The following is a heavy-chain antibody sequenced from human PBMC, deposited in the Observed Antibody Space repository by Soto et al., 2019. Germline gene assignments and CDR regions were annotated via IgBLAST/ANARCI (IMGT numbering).Heavy chain of an antibody. Sequence: NPSETLSLTCTVSGGSISSGDYYWSWIRQPPGKGLEWIGYIYYSGSTYYNPSLKSRVTISVDTSKNQFSLKLSSVTAADTAVYYCARDYCDGDCYYYYYYGMDVWGQGTTVTVSS. D-gene: IGHD2-21*02. CDR2: IYYSGST. CDR1: GGSISSGDYY. J-gene: IGHJ6*02. CDR3: ARDYCDGDCYYYYYYGMDV. V-gene: IGHV4-30-4*01.